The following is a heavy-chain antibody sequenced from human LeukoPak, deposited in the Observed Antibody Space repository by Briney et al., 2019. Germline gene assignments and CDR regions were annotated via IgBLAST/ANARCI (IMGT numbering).Heavy chain of an antibody. J-gene: IGHJ4*02. V-gene: IGHV3-74*01. CDR1: GFTFISYW. CDR2: IHSDGSTT. CDR3: ARAGVYSSSWQNY. Sequence: GGSLRLSCAASGFTFISYWMHWVRQAPGKGLVWVSRIHSDGSTTSYADSVKGRFTISRDNAKNTLYLQMNNLRAEDTAVYYCARAGVYSSSWQNYWGQGTLVTVSS. D-gene: IGHD6-13*01.